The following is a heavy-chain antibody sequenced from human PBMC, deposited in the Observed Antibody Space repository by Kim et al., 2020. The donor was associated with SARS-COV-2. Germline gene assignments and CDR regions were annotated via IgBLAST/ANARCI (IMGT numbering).Heavy chain of an antibody. J-gene: IGHJ4*02. CDR1: GFTFSSYG. Sequence: GGSLRLSCAASGFTFSSYGMHWVRQAPGKGLEWVAVISYDGSNKYYADSVKGRFTISRDNSKNTLYLQMNSLRAEDTAVYYCVRVRVTEQQLGGGFDYWGQGTLVTVSS. D-gene: IGHD6-13*01. CDR2: ISYDGSNK. CDR3: VRVRVTEQQLGGGFDY. V-gene: IGHV3-33*05.